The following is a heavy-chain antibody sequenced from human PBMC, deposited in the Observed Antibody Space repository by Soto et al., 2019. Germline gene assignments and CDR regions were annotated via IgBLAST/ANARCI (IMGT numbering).Heavy chain of an antibody. V-gene: IGHV3-9*01. D-gene: IGHD2-2*01. Sequence: EVVLVESGGGLVQPGRSLRLSCAASGFNFDEYAMHWVRQGPGKGLEWVSGISWNRGTIVYADSVKGRFTISRDNAKKFLYLEMNSLGAEDTALYYCAKGYCSSAKCYTYSYMDVWGKGTTVTVSS. CDR1: GFNFDEYA. CDR3: AKGYCSSAKCYTYSYMDV. CDR2: ISWNRGTI. J-gene: IGHJ6*03.